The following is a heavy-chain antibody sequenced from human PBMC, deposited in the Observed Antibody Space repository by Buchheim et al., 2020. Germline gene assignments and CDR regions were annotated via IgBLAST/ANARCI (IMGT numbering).Heavy chain of an antibody. D-gene: IGHD1-26*01. V-gene: IGHV3-23*01. Sequence: EVQLLESGGHLVQPGGSLRLSCIASGFTFSDYAMNWVRQAPGKGPEWVSGISGDARATYYAASVRGRFTLLRDNSKKTLYLQMNSLRGDDTAVYYCAKDLVGSTWFYGIEVWGRGT. CDR3: AKDLVGSTWFYGIEV. CDR1: GFTFSDYA. CDR2: ISGDARAT. J-gene: IGHJ6*02.